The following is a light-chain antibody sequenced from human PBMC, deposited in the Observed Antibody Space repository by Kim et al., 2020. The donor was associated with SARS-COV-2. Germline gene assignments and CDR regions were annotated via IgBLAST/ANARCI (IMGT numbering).Light chain of an antibody. J-gene: IGKJ4*01. CDR2: WAS. CDR1: QSVLYSSNNKNY. V-gene: IGKV4-1*01. Sequence: DIVMTQSPDSLGVSLGERATINYKSSQSVLYSSNNKNYLAWYQQKSGQPPKLLIYWASTRESGVPDRFSGSGSGTDFTLTISSLQAEDVAVYYCQQYYSTPLTFGGGTKVDIK. CDR3: QQYYSTPLT.